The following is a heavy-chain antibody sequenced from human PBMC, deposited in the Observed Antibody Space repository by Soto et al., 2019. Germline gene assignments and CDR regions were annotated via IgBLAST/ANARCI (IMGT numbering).Heavy chain of an antibody. CDR1: GYMFSTYD. J-gene: IGHJ5*02. D-gene: IGHD1-20*01. CDR3: ARDHRYNWNDEGWFDP. V-gene: IGHV1-8*01. Sequence: QVQLVQSGAEVKKPGASVKVSCKASGYMFSTYDINWVRQAPGQGLEWMGWLNPDSGNTGYAQKFKGRVTMTINTSINTAYMELSSLGSDDTAVYYCARDHRYNWNDEGWFDPWGQGTLVTVSS. CDR2: LNPDSGNT.